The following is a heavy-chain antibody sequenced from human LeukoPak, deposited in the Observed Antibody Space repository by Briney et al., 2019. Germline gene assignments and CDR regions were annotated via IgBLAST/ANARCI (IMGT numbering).Heavy chain of an antibody. Sequence: SETLSLTCAVYGGSFSGYYWSWIRQPPGKGLEWLGEINHSGSTNYNPSLKSRVTISVDKSKNQFSLKLSSVTGADTAVYYCARGVWIQLWKNFDYWGQGTLVTVSS. V-gene: IGHV4-34*01. J-gene: IGHJ4*02. CDR3: ARGVWIQLWKNFDY. D-gene: IGHD5-18*01. CDR1: GGSFSGYY. CDR2: INHSGST.